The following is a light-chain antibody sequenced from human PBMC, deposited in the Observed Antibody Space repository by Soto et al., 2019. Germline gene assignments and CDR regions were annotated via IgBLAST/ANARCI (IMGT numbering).Light chain of an antibody. Sequence: IVLTQSPATLSLSPGESATLSCRANQVVSSSYLAWYQQKPGQAPRLLIYHASDRATGVPDRFSGSGSGTDFALTITRLEPEDFALFYCQQYGTFPFSFGQGTKLEIK. J-gene: IGKJ2*01. CDR1: QVVSSSY. CDR3: QQYGTFPFS. CDR2: HAS. V-gene: IGKV3-20*01.